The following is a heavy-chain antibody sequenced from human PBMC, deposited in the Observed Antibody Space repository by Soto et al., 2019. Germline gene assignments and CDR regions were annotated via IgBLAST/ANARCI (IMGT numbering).Heavy chain of an antibody. D-gene: IGHD2-21*02. J-gene: IGHJ6*02. CDR1: GGTFSSYA. Sequence: QVQLVQSGAEVKKPGSSVKVSCTASGGTFSSYAISWVRQAPGQGLEWMGGIIPIFGTANYAQKFQGRVTITADESTSTAYMELSSLRSEDTAVYYCATVPTARGYYYYGMDVWGQGTTVTVSS. CDR3: ATVPTARGYYYYGMDV. CDR2: IIPIFGTA. V-gene: IGHV1-69*01.